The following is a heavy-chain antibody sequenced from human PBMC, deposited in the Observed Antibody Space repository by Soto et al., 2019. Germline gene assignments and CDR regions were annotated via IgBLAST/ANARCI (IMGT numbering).Heavy chain of an antibody. CDR2: IYWDDDK. CDR3: AHIIFTMVRGVALEYYGMDV. D-gene: IGHD3-10*01. Sequence: QITLKESGPTLVKPTQTLTLTCTFSGFSLSTSGVGVGWIRQPPGKALEWLALIYWDDDKRYSPSLKSRLTITKDTSKNQVVLTMTNMAPVDTATSYCAHIIFTMVRGVALEYYGMDVWGKGTTVTVSS. CDR1: GFSLSTSGVG. J-gene: IGHJ6*04. V-gene: IGHV2-5*02.